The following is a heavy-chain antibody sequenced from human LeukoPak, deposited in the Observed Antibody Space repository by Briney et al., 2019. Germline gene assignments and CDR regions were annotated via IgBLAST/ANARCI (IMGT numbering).Heavy chain of an antibody. CDR2: IIPIFGTA. V-gene: IGHV1-69*05. J-gene: IGHJ4*02. CDR3: ARDARTTRGYSGYEARLYYFDY. Sequence: ASVKVSCKASGGAFSSYAISWVRQAPGQGLEWMGRIIPIFGTANYAQKLQGRVTITTDESTSTAYMELSSLRSEDTAVYYCARDARTTRGYSGYEARLYYFDYWGQGTLVTVSS. D-gene: IGHD5-12*01. CDR1: GGAFSSYA.